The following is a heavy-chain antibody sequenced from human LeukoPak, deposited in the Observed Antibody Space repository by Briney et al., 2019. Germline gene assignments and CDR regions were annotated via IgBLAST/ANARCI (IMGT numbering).Heavy chain of an antibody. V-gene: IGHV1-2*02. Sequence: ASVKVSCKASGYTFTSYGINWVRQAPGQGLEWMGWINPNSGGTNYAQKFQGRVTMTRDTSISTAYMELSRLRSDDTAVYYCARGGRLWFGELDEDFDYWGQGTLVTVSS. CDR2: INPNSGGT. CDR3: ARGGRLWFGELDEDFDY. J-gene: IGHJ4*02. D-gene: IGHD3-10*01. CDR1: GYTFTSYG.